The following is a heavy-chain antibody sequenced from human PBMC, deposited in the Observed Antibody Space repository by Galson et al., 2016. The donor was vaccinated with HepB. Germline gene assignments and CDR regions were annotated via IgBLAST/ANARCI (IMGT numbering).Heavy chain of an antibody. CDR2: IYYSGST. V-gene: IGHV4-59*01. CDR1: GASISSYY. Sequence: TLSLTCPVSGASISSYYWSWIRQSPGKGLEWIGKIYYSGSTNYNPSLKNRVTISVDMSKNQFSLRLSSVPAADTAVYVCTRGMGYYEIFDQWGQGALVTVSS. CDR3: TRGMGYYEIFDQ. J-gene: IGHJ4*02. D-gene: IGHD3-9*01.